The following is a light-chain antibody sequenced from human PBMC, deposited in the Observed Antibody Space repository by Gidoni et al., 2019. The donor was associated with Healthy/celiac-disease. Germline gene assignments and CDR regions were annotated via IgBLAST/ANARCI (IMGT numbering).Light chain of an antibody. J-gene: IGKJ4*01. V-gene: IGKV3-15*01. Sequence: EIVMTPSPATLSVSPGERATLSCRASQSVSSNLAWYQQKTGQAPRLLIYGASTRATGIPARFSGSGSGTEFTLTISSLQSEDFAVYYCQQYNNWTPLTFGGGTKVEIK. CDR2: GAS. CDR1: QSVSSN. CDR3: QQYNNWTPLT.